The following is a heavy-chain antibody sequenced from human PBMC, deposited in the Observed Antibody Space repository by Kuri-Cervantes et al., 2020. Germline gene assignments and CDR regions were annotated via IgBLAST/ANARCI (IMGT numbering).Heavy chain of an antibody. CDR2: INSDGSTT. Sequence: GESLKISCAASGFTFSSFWMHWVRQAPGKGLVWVSRINSDGSTTNYADSVKGRFTITRDNAKNSLYLQMNSLRAEDTAVYYCARESDSSGYYGPMRAFDIWGQGTMVTVSS. D-gene: IGHD3-22*01. J-gene: IGHJ3*02. V-gene: IGHV3-74*01. CDR3: ARESDSSGYYGPMRAFDI. CDR1: GFTFSSFW.